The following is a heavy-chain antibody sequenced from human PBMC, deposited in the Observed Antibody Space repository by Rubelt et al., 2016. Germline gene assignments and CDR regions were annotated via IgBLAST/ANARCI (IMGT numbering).Heavy chain of an antibody. D-gene: IGHD3-10*01. CDR3: GREGGVSGSYFFDY. J-gene: IGHJ4*02. CDR2: IYYSGST. CDR1: GGSISSGGHY. V-gene: IGHV4-31*03. Sequence: QVQLQESGPGLVKPSETLSLTCTVSGGSISSGGHYWSWIRQHPGRGLEWIGYIYYSGSTYYNPSLKSRVTISVDTSKNQFSLKLSSVTAADTAVYYCGREGGVSGSYFFDYWGQGTLVTVSS.